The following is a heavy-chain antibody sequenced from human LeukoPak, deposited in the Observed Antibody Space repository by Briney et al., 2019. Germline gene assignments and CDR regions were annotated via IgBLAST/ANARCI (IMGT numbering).Heavy chain of an antibody. CDR2: IIPIFGTA. CDR1: GGTFSAYA. V-gene: IGHV1-69*05. Sequence: SVKVSCKASGGTFSAYAVNWVRQVPGQGLEWMGRIIPIFGTANYAQKFQGRVTITTDESTSTAYMELSSLRSEDTAVYYCARDSLSVSDYYYYMDVWGKGTTVTVSS. CDR3: ARDSLSVSDYYYYMDV. J-gene: IGHJ6*03.